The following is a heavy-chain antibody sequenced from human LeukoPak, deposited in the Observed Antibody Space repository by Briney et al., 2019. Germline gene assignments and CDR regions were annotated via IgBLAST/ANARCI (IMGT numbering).Heavy chain of an antibody. CDR1: GFTFSSYA. CDR2: LSGSGGST. D-gene: IGHD3-22*01. CDR3: ARWGDSKRCQDY. Sequence: GGSLRLSCAASGFTFSSYAMSWVRQAPGKGLEWVSALSGSGGSTYYADSVKGRFTISRDNSKNTLYLQMNSLRAEDTAVYYCARWGDSKRCQDYWGQGTLVIVSS. J-gene: IGHJ4*02. V-gene: IGHV3-23*01.